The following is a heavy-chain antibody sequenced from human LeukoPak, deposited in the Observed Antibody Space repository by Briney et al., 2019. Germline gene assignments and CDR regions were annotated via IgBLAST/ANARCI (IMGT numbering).Heavy chain of an antibody. CDR1: GVSISSYY. J-gene: IGHJ3*02. Sequence: SETLSLTCTVSGVSISSYYWTWIRQPPGKGLEWIGNIHYSVSPNYNPSLKSRVTMSLDTSKNQFSLKLSSVTAADTAVYYCARPVDSSIWYDALDIWGQGTVVTVSS. CDR2: IHYSVSP. CDR3: ARPVDSSIWYDALDI. D-gene: IGHD6-13*01. V-gene: IGHV4-59*08.